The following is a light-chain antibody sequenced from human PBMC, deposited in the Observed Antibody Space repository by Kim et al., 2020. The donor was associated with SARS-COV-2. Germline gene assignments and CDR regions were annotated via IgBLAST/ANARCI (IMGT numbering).Light chain of an antibody. J-gene: IGLJ2*01. V-gene: IGLV3-19*01. CDR2: GKN. CDR1: SLRSYY. Sequence: SSELTQDPAVSVALGQTVRITCQGDSLRSYYASWYQQKPGQAPVLVIYGKNNRPSGIPDRFSGSSSGNTASLTITGDQAEDEADYYCNSRDSSGNLVVFG. CDR3: NSRDSSGNLVV.